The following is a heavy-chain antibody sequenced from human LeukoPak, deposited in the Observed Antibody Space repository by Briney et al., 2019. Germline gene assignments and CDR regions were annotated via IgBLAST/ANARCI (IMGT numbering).Heavy chain of an antibody. V-gene: IGHV4-59*12. J-gene: IGHJ5*02. Sequence: SETLSLTCTVSGGSISSYYWSWIRQPPGKGLEWIGYIYYSGSTNYNPSLKSRVTMPVDTSKNQFSLKLSSVTAADTAVYYCARDRYCSSTSCYGWFDPWGQGTLVTVSS. CDR2: IYYSGST. CDR1: GGSISSYY. D-gene: IGHD2-2*01. CDR3: ARDRYCSSTSCYGWFDP.